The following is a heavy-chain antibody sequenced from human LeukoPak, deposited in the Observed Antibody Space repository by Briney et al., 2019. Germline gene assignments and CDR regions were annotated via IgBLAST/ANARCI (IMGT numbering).Heavy chain of an antibody. V-gene: IGHV3-72*01. CDR1: GFTFSDHY. Sequence: GGSLRLSCAVSGFTFSDHYTDCVRQAPGKGLEWVGRSRNKGHRYITEYAASVKGRFTISRHDSKNSLYLQMNSLRPEDTAVYYCAKGGDILTGYYLYWYFDLWGRGTLVTVSS. CDR2: SRNKGHRYIT. D-gene: IGHD3-9*01. CDR3: AKGGDILTGYYLYWYFDL. J-gene: IGHJ2*01.